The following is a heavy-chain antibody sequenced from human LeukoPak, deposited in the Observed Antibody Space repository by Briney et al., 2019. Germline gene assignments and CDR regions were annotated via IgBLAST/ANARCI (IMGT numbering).Heavy chain of an antibody. J-gene: IGHJ4*02. Sequence: SETLSLTCTVSGGSISSYYWSWIRQPPGKGLEWIGYIYYSGSTNYNPSLKSRVTMSVDTSKNQFSLKLSSVTAADTAVYYCARDYYGDYEIYFDYWGQGTLVTVSS. CDR3: ARDYYGDYEIYFDY. V-gene: IGHV4-59*12. CDR1: GGSISSYY. CDR2: IYYSGST. D-gene: IGHD4-17*01.